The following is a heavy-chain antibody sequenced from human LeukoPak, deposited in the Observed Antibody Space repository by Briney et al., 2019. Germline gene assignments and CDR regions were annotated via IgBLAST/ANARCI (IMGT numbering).Heavy chain of an antibody. Sequence: SQTLSLACTVSGGSISSGSHYWSWIRQPAGKGLEWIGRIYTSGSTNYNPSLKSRVTISVDTSKNQFSLRLSSVTAAETAVYYCARVGEAARSWVQFDPWGQGTLVTVSS. D-gene: IGHD6-6*01. CDR2: IYTSGST. V-gene: IGHV4-61*02. CDR1: GGSISSGSHY. CDR3: ARVGEAARSWVQFDP. J-gene: IGHJ5*02.